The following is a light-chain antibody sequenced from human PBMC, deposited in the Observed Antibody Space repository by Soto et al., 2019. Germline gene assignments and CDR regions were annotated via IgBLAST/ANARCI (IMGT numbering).Light chain of an antibody. Sequence: DIQMTQSPSSLSGSVGDRVTITCRACQDISNYLNWYQQRPGKAPKLLIYDASNLERGVPSRFSGTRSGTHFTFAITSLQPEDVAAYYCQQSDSLPITFGQGTRLEI. CDR2: DAS. J-gene: IGKJ5*01. CDR3: QQSDSLPIT. CDR1: QDISNY. V-gene: IGKV1-33*01.